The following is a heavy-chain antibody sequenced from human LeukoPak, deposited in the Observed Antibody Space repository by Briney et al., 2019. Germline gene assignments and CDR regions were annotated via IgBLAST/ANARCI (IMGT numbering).Heavy chain of an antibody. J-gene: IGHJ4*02. CDR1: GLTFSSYG. V-gene: IGHV3-23*01. CDR2: ISTTGGTT. Sequence: GGTLRLSCAASGLTFSSYGMSWVRQAPGRGLEWVSAISTTGGTTYYADSVKGRFTISRDNSKNTLYLQMNSLRAEDTAVYYCAKPAISSRGWYYDYWGQGTLVTVSS. D-gene: IGHD6-19*01. CDR3: AKPAISSRGWYYDY.